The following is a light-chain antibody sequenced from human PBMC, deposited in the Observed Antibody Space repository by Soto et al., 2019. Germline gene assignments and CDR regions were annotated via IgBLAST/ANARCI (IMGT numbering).Light chain of an antibody. J-gene: IGLJ2*01. V-gene: IGLV1-40*01. CDR3: QSSDTSLSGSEV. Sequence: QSVLTQPPSVSGAPGQRVTISCTGSSSNIGAGYDVHWYQQLPGTAPKLLIFGTSNRPSGVPDRFSGSKSGTSASLAITGLQAEDEADYYCQSSDTSLSGSEVFGGGIKLTVL. CDR1: SSNIGAGYD. CDR2: GTS.